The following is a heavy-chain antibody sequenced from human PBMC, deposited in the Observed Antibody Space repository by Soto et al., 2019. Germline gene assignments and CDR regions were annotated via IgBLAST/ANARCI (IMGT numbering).Heavy chain of an antibody. J-gene: IGHJ4*02. V-gene: IGHV3-33*01. Sequence: GGSLRLSCAASGFTFSSYGMHWVRQAPGKGLEWVAVIWYDGSNKYYADSVKGRFTISRDNSKNTLYLQMNSLRAEDTAVYYCAREDPYALWFGESPVGPTDYWGQGTLVTVSS. CDR3: AREDPYALWFGESPVGPTDY. CDR1: GFTFSSYG. D-gene: IGHD3-10*01. CDR2: IWYDGSNK.